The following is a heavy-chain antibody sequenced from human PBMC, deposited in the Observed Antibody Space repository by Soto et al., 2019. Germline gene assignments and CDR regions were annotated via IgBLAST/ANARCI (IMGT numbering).Heavy chain of an antibody. Sequence: ASVKVSCKASGFTFTSYDISWVRQAPGQGLEWMGGINPIIGTTSYAQKFQGRVTITRNTSISTAYMELSSLRSEDTAVYYCARQYTARVYYYAMDVRGKGTTFTVSS. J-gene: IGHJ6*04. CDR2: INPIIGTT. V-gene: IGHV1-8*01. CDR3: ARQYTARVYYYAMDV. CDR1: GFTFTSYD. D-gene: IGHD2-8*01.